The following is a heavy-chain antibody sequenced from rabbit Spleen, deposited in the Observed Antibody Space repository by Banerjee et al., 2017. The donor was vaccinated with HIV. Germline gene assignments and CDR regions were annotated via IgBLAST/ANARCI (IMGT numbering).Heavy chain of an antibody. J-gene: IGHJ6*01. D-gene: IGHD2-1*01. Sequence: QSLEESGGDLVKPGASLTLTCTASGVSFTISSYMCWVRQAPGKGLEWIACIDAGSSGTSYFATWAKGRFLISKTSSTTVTLQMTGLTAADTATYFCAIATMTLVITDLWGPGTLVTVS. V-gene: IGHV1S40*01. CDR2: IDAGSSGTS. CDR3: AIATMTLVITDL. CDR1: GVSFTISSY.